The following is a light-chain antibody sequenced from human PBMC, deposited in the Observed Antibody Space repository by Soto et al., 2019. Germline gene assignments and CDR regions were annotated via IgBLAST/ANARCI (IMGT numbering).Light chain of an antibody. CDR1: SSDVGGYNY. CDR3: CSYAGSPYV. CDR2: DVS. Sequence: QSVLTQPRSVSGSPGQSVTICCTGTSSDVGGYNYVSWYQQHPGKAPKLMIYDVSKRPSGVPDRFSGFKSGNTASLTISELQAEDEADYYCCSYAGSPYVFGTGTKVTVL. V-gene: IGLV2-11*01. J-gene: IGLJ1*01.